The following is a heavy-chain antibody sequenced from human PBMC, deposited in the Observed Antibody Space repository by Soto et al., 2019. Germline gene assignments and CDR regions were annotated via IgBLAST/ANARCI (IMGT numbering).Heavy chain of an antibody. CDR2: INSDGSST. V-gene: IGHV3-74*01. Sequence: PVGSLRLSCAASGFTFSSYWMHWVRQAPGKGLVWVSRINSDGSSTSYADSVKGRFTISRDNAKNTLYLQMNSLRAEDTAVYYCARVPLLWSSDGMDVWGQGTTVTVSS. D-gene: IGHD3-10*01. CDR1: GFTFSSYW. J-gene: IGHJ6*02. CDR3: ARVPLLWSSDGMDV.